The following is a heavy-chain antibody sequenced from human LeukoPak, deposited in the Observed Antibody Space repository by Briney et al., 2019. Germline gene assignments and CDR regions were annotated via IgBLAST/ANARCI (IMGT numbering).Heavy chain of an antibody. D-gene: IGHD4-17*01. CDR3: ASRATVPPYNWFDP. CDR1: GYSFTSYW. CDR2: IDPSDSYT. J-gene: IGHJ5*02. Sequence: GESLKISCKGSGYSFTSYWISWVRQMPGKVVEWMGRIDPSDSYTNYSPSFQGHVTISADKSISTAYLQWSSLKASDTAMYYCASRATVPPYNWFDPWGQGTLVTVSS. V-gene: IGHV5-10-1*01.